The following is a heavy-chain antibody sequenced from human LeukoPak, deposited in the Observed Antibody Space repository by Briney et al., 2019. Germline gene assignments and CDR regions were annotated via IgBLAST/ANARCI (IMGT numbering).Heavy chain of an antibody. V-gene: IGHV4-59*11. J-gene: IGHJ4*02. CDR1: GGYISSQY. CDR2: IYYNGNT. Sequence: SETLSLTCTVSGGYISSQYWSWIRQPPGKGLEWIGYIYYNGNTDYNPSLKSRVTISVDTSKNQFSLKLTSVTAADTAVYYWARDRNYLFDYWGQGTLVTVSS. CDR3: ARDRNYLFDY. D-gene: IGHD5-24*01.